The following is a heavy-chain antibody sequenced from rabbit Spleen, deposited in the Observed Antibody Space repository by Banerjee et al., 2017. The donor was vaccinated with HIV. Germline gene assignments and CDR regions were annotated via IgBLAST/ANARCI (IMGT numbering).Heavy chain of an antibody. Sequence: QEQLVESGGGLVRPEGSLKLSCKASGFSFSNKAVMCWVRQAPGKGLEWIACINAVTGKADYASWVNGRFTISSDNAQSTVDLKMTSLTAADTATYFCARETSSGWGVVLYYFSLWGQGTLVTVS. CDR3: ARETSSGWGVVLYYFSL. CDR1: GFSFSNKAV. CDR2: INAVTGKA. V-gene: IGHV1S45*01. D-gene: IGHD4-1*01. J-gene: IGHJ4*01.